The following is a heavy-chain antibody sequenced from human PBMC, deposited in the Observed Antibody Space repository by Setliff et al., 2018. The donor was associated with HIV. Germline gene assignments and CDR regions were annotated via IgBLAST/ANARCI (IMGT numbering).Heavy chain of an antibody. V-gene: IGHV3-30*01. J-gene: IGHJ6*02. CDR2: ISYDGSNK. Sequence: GGSLRLSCAASGFTFSSYAMHWVRQAPGKGLEWVAVISYDGSNKYYADSVKGRFTISRDTSKNTLYLQMNSLRAEDTAVYYCARSVIGYYNYGMDVWGQGTLVTVSS. CDR1: GFTFSSYA. CDR3: ARSVIGYYNYGMDV. D-gene: IGHD3-10*01.